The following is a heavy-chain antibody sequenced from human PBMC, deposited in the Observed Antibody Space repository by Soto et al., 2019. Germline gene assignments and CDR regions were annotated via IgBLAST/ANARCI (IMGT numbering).Heavy chain of an antibody. D-gene: IGHD5-18*01. Sequence: GGSLRLSCAASGFTFSSYWMSWVRQAPGKGLEWVANIKQDGSEKYYVDSVKGRFTISGDNAKNSLYLQMNSLRAEDTAAYYCARSKYSYGDFPVTYYYYYYMDVWGKGTTVTVSS. CDR2: IKQDGSEK. V-gene: IGHV3-7*01. CDR1: GFTFSSYW. J-gene: IGHJ6*03. CDR3: ARSKYSYGDFPVTYYYYYYMDV.